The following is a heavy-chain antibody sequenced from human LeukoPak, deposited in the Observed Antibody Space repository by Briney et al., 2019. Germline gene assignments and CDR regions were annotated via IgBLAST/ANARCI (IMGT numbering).Heavy chain of an antibody. D-gene: IGHD2-2*01. J-gene: IGHJ4*02. Sequence: GGSLRLSCAASGFTFSSYWMSWVRQAPWKGLEWVANIKQDGSEKYYVDSVKGRFTISRDNAKNSLYLQMNSLRAEDTAVYYCARGRFCSSTNCYFDYWGQGTVVTVSS. CDR3: ARGRFCSSTNCYFDY. CDR1: GFTFSSYW. CDR2: IKQDGSEK. V-gene: IGHV3-7*04.